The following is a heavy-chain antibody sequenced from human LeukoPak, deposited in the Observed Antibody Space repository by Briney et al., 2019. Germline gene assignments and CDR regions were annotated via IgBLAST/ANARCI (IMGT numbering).Heavy chain of an antibody. CDR2: TRYRSKWFN. J-gene: IGHJ4*02. V-gene: IGHV6-1*01. Sequence: SQTLSLTCVISGDSVSSISAAWNWLRQSPSRGLEWLGRTRYRSKWFNDYVVSVKSRLTINPDTSKNQFSLQLNSVTPEDTAVYYCARSSAAGPDYWGQGTLVTVSS. CDR1: GDSVSSISAA. D-gene: IGHD6-13*01. CDR3: ARSSAAGPDY.